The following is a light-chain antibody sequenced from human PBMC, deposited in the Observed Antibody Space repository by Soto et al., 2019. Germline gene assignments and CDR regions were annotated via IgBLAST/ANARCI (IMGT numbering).Light chain of an antibody. CDR1: QSVSSN. Sequence: EIVMTQSPATLSVSPGERATLSCSASQSVSSNLGWYQQKPGQAPRLLIYGASTMDNGIPARFSGSGSGTEFTLTISSLQSEDFAVYYCQQYNNWPLTLGGGTKVE. CDR3: QQYNNWPLT. CDR2: GAS. V-gene: IGKV3-15*01. J-gene: IGKJ4*01.